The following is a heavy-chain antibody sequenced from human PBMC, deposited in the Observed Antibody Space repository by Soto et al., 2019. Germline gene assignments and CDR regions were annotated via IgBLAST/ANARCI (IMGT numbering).Heavy chain of an antibody. V-gene: IGHV1-69*02. CDR3: AGRRWLRTEYYGMDV. Sequence: QVQLVQSGAEVKKPGSSVKVSCKASGGTFSSYTISWVRQAPGQGLEWVGRIIPILGIANYAQKFQGRVTIAADKSTSTAYMELSSLRSEDTAVYYCAGRRWLRTEYYGMDVWGQGTTVTVSS. CDR1: GGTFSSYT. J-gene: IGHJ6*02. D-gene: IGHD5-12*01. CDR2: IIPILGIA.